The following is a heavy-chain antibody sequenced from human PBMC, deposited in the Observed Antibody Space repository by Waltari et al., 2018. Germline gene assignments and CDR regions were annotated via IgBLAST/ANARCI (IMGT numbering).Heavy chain of an antibody. CDR2: IYYSGRT. CDR1: GGSISSSSYY. D-gene: IGHD3-22*01. J-gene: IGHJ3*02. CDR3: ARLPRGSVIIGAFDI. Sequence: QLQLQESGPGLVKPSETLSLTCTVSGGSISSSSYYWGWIRQPPGKGLEWIGSIYYSGRTYYNPSLKSRVTISVDTSKNHFSLNLRSVTAADTAIYYCARLPRGSVIIGAFDIWGQGTQVTVSS. V-gene: IGHV4-39*07.